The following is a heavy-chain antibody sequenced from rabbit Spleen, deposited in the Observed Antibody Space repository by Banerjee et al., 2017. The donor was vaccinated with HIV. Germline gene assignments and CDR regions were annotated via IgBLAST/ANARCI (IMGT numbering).Heavy chain of an antibody. D-gene: IGHD1-1*01. J-gene: IGHJ6*01. CDR1: GFSFSGNSY. CDR3: ARDTSSSFSSYGMDL. Sequence: QEQLVESGGGLVKPEGSLKLSCTASGFSFSGNSYMCWVRQAPGKGLEWIACIDTGGSGFTYLASWAKGRFTISKTSSTTVTLQMTSLTAADTATYFCARDTSSSFSSYGMDLWGPGTLVTVS. CDR2: IDTGGSGFT. V-gene: IGHV1S45*01.